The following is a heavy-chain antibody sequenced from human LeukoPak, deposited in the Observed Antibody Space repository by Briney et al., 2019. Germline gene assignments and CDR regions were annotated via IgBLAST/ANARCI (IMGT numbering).Heavy chain of an antibody. Sequence: PGRSLRLSCAASGFTFSSYGMHWVRQAPGKGLEWVAVIWYDGSNKYYADSVKGRFTISRDNSKNTLYLQMNSLRAEDTAVYYCARGRSTQKWELLAGSHLFDYWGQGTLVTVSS. CDR2: IWYDGSNK. CDR3: ARGRSTQKWELLAGSHLFDY. J-gene: IGHJ4*02. CDR1: GFTFSSYG. D-gene: IGHD1-26*01. V-gene: IGHV3-33*01.